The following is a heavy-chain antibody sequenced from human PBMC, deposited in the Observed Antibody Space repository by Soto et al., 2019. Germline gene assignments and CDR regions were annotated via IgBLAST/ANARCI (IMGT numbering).Heavy chain of an antibody. CDR1: GYTFTSYG. Sequence: SVKVSCKDSGYTFTSYGSRWVRQAPGQGLEWMGWISAYNGNTNYAQKLQGRVTMTTDTSTSTAYMELRSLRSDDTAVYYCAGGAGPFDAFDIWGQGTMVTVSS. CDR3: AGGAGPFDAFDI. V-gene: IGHV1-18*01. D-gene: IGHD6-19*01. J-gene: IGHJ3*02. CDR2: ISAYNGNT.